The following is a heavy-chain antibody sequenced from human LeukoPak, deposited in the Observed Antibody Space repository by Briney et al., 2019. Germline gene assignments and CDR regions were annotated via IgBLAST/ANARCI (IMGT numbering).Heavy chain of an antibody. CDR3: ASRAPPAAY. V-gene: IGHV4-34*01. Sequence: PSETLSLTCAVYGGPFSGYYWSWIRQPPGKGLEWIGEINHSGSTNYNPSLKSRVTISVDTSKNQFSLKLSSVTAADTAVYYCASRAPPAAYWGQGTLVTVSS. D-gene: IGHD6-13*01. CDR1: GGPFSGYY. J-gene: IGHJ4*02. CDR2: INHSGST.